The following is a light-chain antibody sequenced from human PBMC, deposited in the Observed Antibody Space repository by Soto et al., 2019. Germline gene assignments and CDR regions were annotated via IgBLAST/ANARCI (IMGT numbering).Light chain of an antibody. V-gene: IGKV1-39*01. CDR2: AAS. CDR3: QQSYGTPLT. J-gene: IGKJ4*02. CDR1: QSISNY. Sequence: DMEMTQSPLSLSASVGDRVTITCRASQSISNYLNWYQHKPGKVPKLLIYAASSLQSGVPTRFSGNGSGIDFNLTMNSLQPEDFATYYRQQSYGTPLTFGGGTKIEIK.